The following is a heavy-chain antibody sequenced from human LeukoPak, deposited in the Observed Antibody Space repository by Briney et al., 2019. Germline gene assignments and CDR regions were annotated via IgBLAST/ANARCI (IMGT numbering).Heavy chain of an antibody. Sequence: GMSLRLSCAASGFTFSENNVHWVRQAPGKGLEWVAVISYDGSNKYYADSVKGRFTISRDNSKNTLYLQMNSLRAEDTAVYYCARGPEYYDFWSGYYNPGTLNMDVWGKGTTVTVSS. D-gene: IGHD3-3*01. V-gene: IGHV3-30-3*01. CDR2: ISYDGSNK. J-gene: IGHJ6*03. CDR3: ARGPEYYDFWSGYYNPGTLNMDV. CDR1: GFTFSENN.